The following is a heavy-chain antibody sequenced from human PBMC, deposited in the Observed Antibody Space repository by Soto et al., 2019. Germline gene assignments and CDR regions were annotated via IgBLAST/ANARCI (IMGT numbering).Heavy chain of an antibody. V-gene: IGHV1-69*02. CDR3: ARVGITPSLGGAFDI. CDR2: IIPILGIA. Sequence: QVQLVQSGAEVKKPGSSVKVSCKASGGTFSSYTISWVRQAPGQGLEWMGRIIPILGIANYAQKFLGRVTITADKSTSTAYMELSSLRSEDTALYYCARVGITPSLGGAFDIWGQWTMVTVSS. CDR1: GGTFSSYT. J-gene: IGHJ3*02. D-gene: IGHD3-3*01.